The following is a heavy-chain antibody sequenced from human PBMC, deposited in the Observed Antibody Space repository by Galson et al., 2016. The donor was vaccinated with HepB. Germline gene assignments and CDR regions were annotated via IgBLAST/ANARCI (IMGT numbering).Heavy chain of an antibody. CDR3: ARLTSTGTFDAFDV. Sequence: TLSLTCDVSGGSISSGGYYWSWIRQLPGNGLEWIGYIYYSRTTYYNPSLRSRLSISADTSKNQFSLELSSVTAADTAVYLCARLTSTGTFDAFDVWGQGTMVTVSS. D-gene: IGHD1-1*01. CDR1: GGSISSGGYY. J-gene: IGHJ3*01. V-gene: IGHV4-31*11. CDR2: IYYSRTT.